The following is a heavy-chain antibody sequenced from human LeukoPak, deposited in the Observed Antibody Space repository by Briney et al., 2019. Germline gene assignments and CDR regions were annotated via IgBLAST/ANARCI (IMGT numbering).Heavy chain of an antibody. J-gene: IGHJ5*02. D-gene: IGHD2-2*01. CDR2: ISSSGSTI. Sequence: PGGSLRLSCAASGFTFSDYYMSWIRQVPGKGLEWVSYISSSGSTIYYADSVKGRFTISRDNAKNSLYLQMNSLRAEDTAVYYCARPYCSSTCCYRFDPWGQGTLVTVSS. CDR1: GFTFSDYY. V-gene: IGHV3-11*04. CDR3: ARPYCSSTCCYRFDP.